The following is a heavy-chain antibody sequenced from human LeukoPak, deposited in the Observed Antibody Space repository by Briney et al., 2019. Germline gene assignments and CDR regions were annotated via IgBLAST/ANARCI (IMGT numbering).Heavy chain of an antibody. V-gene: IGHV3-74*01. D-gene: IGHD6-6*01. J-gene: IGHJ4*02. Sequence: GGCLRLSCAASGFTFSSYWMHWVRQAPGKGLGWVSRINSDGSSTTYADSVKGRFTISRDNVKNTLYLQMNSLRAEDTAVYYCARGGVYSTSAVDYWGQGTLVTVSS. CDR3: ARGGVYSTSAVDY. CDR2: INSDGSST. CDR1: GFTFSSYW.